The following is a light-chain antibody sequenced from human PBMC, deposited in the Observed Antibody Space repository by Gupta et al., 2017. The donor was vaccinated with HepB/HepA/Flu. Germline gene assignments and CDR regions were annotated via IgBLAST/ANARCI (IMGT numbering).Light chain of an antibody. CDR3: PQECSSHFT. J-gene: IGKJ3*01. CDR2: GAS. V-gene: IGKV3-20*01. Sequence: EIVFTHSPGTLSLSPEESATRSCRASQSVRSSYLAWLQQKWGQAPRLLIYGASSTANGNPDRFSGGGSGTEFTLTISRREPEDCAVYYCPQECSSHFTFGHGTKVEIK. CDR1: QSVRSSY.